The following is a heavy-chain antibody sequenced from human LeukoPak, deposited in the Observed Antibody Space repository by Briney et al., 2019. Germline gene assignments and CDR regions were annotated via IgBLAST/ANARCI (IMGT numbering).Heavy chain of an antibody. CDR3: ARDNRYCNGGYCSNWFDP. Sequence: GGSLRLSCAASGFTFSSYAMSWVRQAPGKGLEWVSAISGSGGSTYYADSVKGRFTISRDNSKNTLYLQMNSLRAEDTAVYYCARDNRYCNGGYCSNWFDPWGQGTLVTVSS. D-gene: IGHD2-15*01. J-gene: IGHJ5*02. CDR1: GFTFSSYA. V-gene: IGHV3-23*01. CDR2: ISGSGGST.